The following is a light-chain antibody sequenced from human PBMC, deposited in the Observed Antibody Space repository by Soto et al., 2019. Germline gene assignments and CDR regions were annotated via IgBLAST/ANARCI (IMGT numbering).Light chain of an antibody. CDR2: GAS. CDR3: QQYGSSPRT. Sequence: EIVLTESPDTLSLSPGERATLSYRASQSVSSSYLAWYQQKPGQAPRLLIYGASSRATGIPDRFSGSGSGTDFTLTISTLEPEDFALYYCQQYGSSPRTFGQGTKVEIK. CDR1: QSVSSSY. V-gene: IGKV3-20*01. J-gene: IGKJ1*01.